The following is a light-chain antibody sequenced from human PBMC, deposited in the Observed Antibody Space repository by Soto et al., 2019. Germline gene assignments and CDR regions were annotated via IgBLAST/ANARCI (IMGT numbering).Light chain of an antibody. Sequence: ILMTQSPATVSVSPGESATLSCRASQNIYYNAGWYQHRPGQAPRLLIYRASTRAPGVPARFRGSGSGTEFTLTISSLQPEDFTVYSCLQYHNLWAFGQGTKVEI. CDR2: RAS. J-gene: IGKJ1*01. CDR3: LQYHNLWA. V-gene: IGKV3-15*01. CDR1: QNIYYN.